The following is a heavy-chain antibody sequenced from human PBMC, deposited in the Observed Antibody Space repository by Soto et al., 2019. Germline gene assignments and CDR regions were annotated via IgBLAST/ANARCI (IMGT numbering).Heavy chain of an antibody. V-gene: IGHV3-13*01. CDR2: IGTAGDT. D-gene: IGHD4-17*01. J-gene: IGHJ6*03. CDR1: GFTFSSYD. Sequence: GGSLRLSCAASGFTFSSYDMHWVRQATGKGLEWVSAIGTAGDTYYPGSVKGRFTISRENARNSLYLQMNSLRAGDTAVYYCARGRETTASYYYYYMDVWGKGTTVTVSS. CDR3: ARGRETTASYYYYYMDV.